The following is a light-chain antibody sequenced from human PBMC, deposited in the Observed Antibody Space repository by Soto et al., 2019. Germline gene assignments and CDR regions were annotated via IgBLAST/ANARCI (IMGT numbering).Light chain of an antibody. CDR1: QTIGRN. CDR2: YIS. V-gene: IGKV3-15*01. J-gene: IGKJ5*01. Sequence: EIVMTPSPGTLSLSPGETATLSCSASQTIGRNYLATYQQKPGQAPRLLIYYISTRAADIPARFSGSGSGRDFTLTISSLQSEDCGVYYCQQHRQFPITFGQGTRLEIK. CDR3: QQHRQFPIT.